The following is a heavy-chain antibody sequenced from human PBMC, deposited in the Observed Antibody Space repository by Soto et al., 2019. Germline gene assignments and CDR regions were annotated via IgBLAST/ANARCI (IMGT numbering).Heavy chain of an antibody. Sequence: ASVKVSCKASGYTFTSYYMHWVRQAPGQGLEWMGIINPSGGSTSYAQKFQGRVTMTRDTSTSTVYMELSSLRSEDTAVYYCGYCTSAVCPERYSYYLDVWGTGTTVTVSS. CDR2: INPSGGST. D-gene: IGHD2-8*01. CDR3: GYCTSAVCPERYSYYLDV. J-gene: IGHJ6*03. V-gene: IGHV1-46*01. CDR1: GYTFTSYY.